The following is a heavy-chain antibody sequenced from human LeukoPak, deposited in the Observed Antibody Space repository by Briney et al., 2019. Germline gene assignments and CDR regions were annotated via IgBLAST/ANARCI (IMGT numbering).Heavy chain of an antibody. V-gene: IGHV3-74*01. CDR1: GFTFSSYW. CDR3: AKAGVVTAIRHTYFDY. D-gene: IGHD2-21*02. CDR2: INSDGSST. J-gene: IGHJ4*02. Sequence: GGSLRLSCAASGFTFSSYWMHWVRQAPGKGLVWVSRINSDGSSTSYADSVKGRFTISRDNAKNTLYLQMNSLRAEDTAVYYCAKAGVVTAIRHTYFDYWGQGTLVTVSS.